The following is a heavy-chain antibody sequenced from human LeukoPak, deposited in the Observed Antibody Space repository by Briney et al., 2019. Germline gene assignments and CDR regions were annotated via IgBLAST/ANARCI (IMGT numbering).Heavy chain of an antibody. CDR1: GFTFSSYA. CDR2: INHRGDT. D-gene: IGHD1-1*01. V-gene: IGHV4-34*01. Sequence: GSLRLSCAASGFTFSSYAMSWIRQSPGKRLEWIAEINHRGDTNYNPAVKSRLSISVNTSKKKSSLKVTTMPTADTAVYYYARGHIISETGYLEYWGQGSLVTVSS. CDR3: ARGHIISETGYLEY. J-gene: IGHJ4*02.